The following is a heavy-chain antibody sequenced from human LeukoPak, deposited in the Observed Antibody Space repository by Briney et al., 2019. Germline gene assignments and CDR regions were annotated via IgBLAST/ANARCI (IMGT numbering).Heavy chain of an antibody. CDR1: GFTFSSYA. D-gene: IGHD1-26*01. J-gene: IGHJ4*02. V-gene: IGHV3-30-3*01. CDR3: ARDGSPPGDY. Sequence: PGRSLRLSCAASGFTFSSYAMHWVRQAPGKGLEWVAVISYDGSNKYYADSVKGRFTISRDNSKNTLYLQMNSLRAEDTAVYYCARDGSPPGDYWGQGTLVTVSS. CDR2: ISYDGSNK.